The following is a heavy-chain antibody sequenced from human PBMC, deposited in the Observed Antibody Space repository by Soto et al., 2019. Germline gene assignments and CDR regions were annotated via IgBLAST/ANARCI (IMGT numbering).Heavy chain of an antibody. Sequence: GGSLRLSCAASGFTFSSYGMHWDRQAPGKGLEWVVVIWYDGRNKYYADSVKGRFTISRDNSKNTLYLQMNSLRAEDTAVYYCARDYDILTGLDYWGQGTLVTVSS. CDR1: GFTFSSYG. D-gene: IGHD3-9*01. CDR3: ARDYDILTGLDY. CDR2: IWYDGRNK. J-gene: IGHJ4*02. V-gene: IGHV3-33*01.